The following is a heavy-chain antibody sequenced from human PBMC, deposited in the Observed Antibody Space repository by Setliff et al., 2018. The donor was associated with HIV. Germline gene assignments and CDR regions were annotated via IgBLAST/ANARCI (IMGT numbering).Heavy chain of an antibody. CDR2: IVPILNTG. Sequence: SVKVSCKASGGTFRSHEISWVRQAPGQGLEWMGGIVPILNTGNYAPKFQGRVTITADESATTAYMELSSLRSEDTAVYYCARIPNHSSGFDYWGQGTPVTVSS. V-gene: IGHV1-69*13. D-gene: IGHD3-22*01. J-gene: IGHJ4*02. CDR3: ARIPNHSSGFDY. CDR1: GGTFRSHE.